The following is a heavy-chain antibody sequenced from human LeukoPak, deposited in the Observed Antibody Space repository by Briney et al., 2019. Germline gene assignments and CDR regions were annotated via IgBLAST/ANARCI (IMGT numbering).Heavy chain of an antibody. V-gene: IGHV3-23*01. D-gene: IGHD4-17*01. CDR1: GFSFSTYT. J-gene: IGHJ4*02. Sequence: GGSLRLSCAASGFSFSTYTMNWVRQAPGKGLEWVPAINGRGDSTFYADSVKGQFTISRDNSKSTVYLQMNSLRADDTAVYYCAKERQTGDYFTSDFWGQGTLVTVSS. CDR3: AKERQTGDYFTSDF. CDR2: INGRGDST.